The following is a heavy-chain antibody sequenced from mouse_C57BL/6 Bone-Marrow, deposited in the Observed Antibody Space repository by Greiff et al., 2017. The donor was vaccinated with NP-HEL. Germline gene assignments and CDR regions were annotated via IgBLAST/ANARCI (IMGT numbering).Heavy chain of an antibody. V-gene: IGHV1-55*01. CDR1: GYTFTSYW. J-gene: IGHJ2*01. Sequence: QVQLQQPGAELVKPGASVKMSCKASGYTFTSYWITWVKQRPGQGLEWIGDIYPGSGSPNYNEKFKSKATLTVDTSSSTAYMQLSSLTSEDSAVYYCARDPTYYGTDYWGQGTTLTVSS. D-gene: IGHD1-1*01. CDR2: IYPGSGSP. CDR3: ARDPTYYGTDY.